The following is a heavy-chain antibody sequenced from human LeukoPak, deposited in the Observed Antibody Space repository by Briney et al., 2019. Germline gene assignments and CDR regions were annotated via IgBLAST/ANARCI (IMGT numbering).Heavy chain of an antibody. CDR2: ISYDGSNK. CDR3: AKETTRGYYYYGMDV. Sequence: GGSLRLSCAASGFTFSSYGMHWVRQAPGKGLEWVAVISYDGSNKCYADSVKGRFTISRDNSKNTLYLQMNSLRAEDTAVYYCAKETTRGYYYYGMDVWGQGTTVTVSS. V-gene: IGHV3-30*18. CDR1: GFTFSSYG. J-gene: IGHJ6*02. D-gene: IGHD1-7*01.